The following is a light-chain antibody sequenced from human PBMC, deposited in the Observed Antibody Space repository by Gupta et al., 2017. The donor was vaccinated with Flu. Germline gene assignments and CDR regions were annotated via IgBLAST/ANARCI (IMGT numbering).Light chain of an antibody. CDR1: QDISTW. CDR3: QQYRTYSLT. J-gene: IGKJ1*01. Sequence: DIKMTQSLATLSASVGDTVTITCRASQDISTWLAWFQQKPGKAPNLLISKASNLERGVPSRFRGSGSGTEFLLTIRGLQPGDFATYYCQQYRTYSLTFGQGTKVEIK. V-gene: IGKV1-5*03. CDR2: KAS.